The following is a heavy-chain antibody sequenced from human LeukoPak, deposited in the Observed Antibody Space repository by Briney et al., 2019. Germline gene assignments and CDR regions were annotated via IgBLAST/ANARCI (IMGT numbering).Heavy chain of an antibody. J-gene: IGHJ4*02. D-gene: IGHD6-19*01. CDR2: ISYDGSNK. CDR1: GFTFSSYA. Sequence: TGGSLRLSCAASGFTFSSYAMHWVRQAPGKGLEWVAVISYDGSNKYYADSVKGRFTISRDNSKNTLYLQMNSLRAEDTAVYYCARDVALAGYHFDYWGQGTLVTVSS. V-gene: IGHV3-30-3*01. CDR3: ARDVALAGYHFDY.